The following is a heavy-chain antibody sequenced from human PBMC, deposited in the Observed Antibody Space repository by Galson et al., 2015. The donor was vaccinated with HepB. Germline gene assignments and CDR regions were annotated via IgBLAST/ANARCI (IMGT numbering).Heavy chain of an antibody. Sequence: SLRLSCAASGFSFNYFPMHWVRQAPGKGLEWVAVISYTGSYTNYADFGKGRFTISRDNSKNALYLHMNSLSVEDTALYYCVRPRGVGAGGYQIWYFDLWGRGTLVTVSS. D-gene: IGHD5-12*01. V-gene: IGHV3-30-3*01. CDR2: ISYTGSYT. CDR3: VRPRGVGAGGYQIWYFDL. J-gene: IGHJ2*01. CDR1: GFSFNYFP.